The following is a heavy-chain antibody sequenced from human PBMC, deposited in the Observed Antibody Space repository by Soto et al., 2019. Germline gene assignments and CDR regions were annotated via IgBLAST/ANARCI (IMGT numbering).Heavy chain of an antibody. CDR3: AAIPRY. CDR1: GDSVSTNSYS. CDR2: IYSSENT. Sequence: SETLSLTCTVSGDSVSTNSYSWGWIRQSPGKGLEWIGTIYSSENTYYNPSLLSRVTISVDTSKNQISLSLTSVTAADTAVYYCAAIPRYWGQGTLVTVSS. D-gene: IGHD2-2*02. V-gene: IGHV4-39*07. J-gene: IGHJ4*02.